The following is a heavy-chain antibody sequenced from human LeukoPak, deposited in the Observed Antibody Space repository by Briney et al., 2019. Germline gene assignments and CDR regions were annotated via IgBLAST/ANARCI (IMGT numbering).Heavy chain of an antibody. V-gene: IGHV4-39*01. D-gene: IGHD1-7*01. CDR3: ARFSGPIDAFDI. J-gene: IGHJ3*02. Sequence: SETLSLTCTVSGGSISSSLYYWGWVRQPPGKALEWVANILTGGRTDYKPSLKSRVTISIDPSKNKFSLKLTSVTAADTAVYYCARFSGPIDAFDIWGRGKMVTVSS. CDR1: GGSISSSLYY. CDR2: ILTGGRT.